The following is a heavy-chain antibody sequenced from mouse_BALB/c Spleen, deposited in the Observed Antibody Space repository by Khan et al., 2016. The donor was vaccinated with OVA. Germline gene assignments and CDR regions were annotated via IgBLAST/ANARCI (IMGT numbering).Heavy chain of an antibody. CDR1: GFSLTSFA. Sequence: QVQLKQSGPDLVAPSQSLSITCSVSGFSLTSFAIHWVRQPPGKGLEWLVVIWSDGRTTYNSSLKSRLSISKDNSKNQVFLKINSSQTDDTAMYYCTRQQFRPTMDTWGQGTSVTVSS. CDR3: TRQQFRPTMDT. V-gene: IGHV2-6-2*01. CDR2: IWSDGRT. J-gene: IGHJ4*01.